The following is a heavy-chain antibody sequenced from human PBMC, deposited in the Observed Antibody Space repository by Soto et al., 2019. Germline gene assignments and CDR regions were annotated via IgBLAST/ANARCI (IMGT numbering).Heavy chain of an antibody. CDR3: ARTYCTNGVCSPFDY. CDR1: DGSISSYY. J-gene: IGHJ4*02. D-gene: IGHD2-8*01. V-gene: IGHV4-59*01. Sequence: NPSETLSLTCTVSDGSISSYYWSWVRQPPGKGLEWIGYIYSSGTTYYNPSLKSRVTLSVDTSKTQFSLRLSSVTAADTAVYYCARTYCTNGVCSPFDYWGQGTLVTVSS. CDR2: IYSSGTT.